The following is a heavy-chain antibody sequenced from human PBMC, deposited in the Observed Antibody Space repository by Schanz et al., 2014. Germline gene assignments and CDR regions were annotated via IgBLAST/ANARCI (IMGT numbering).Heavy chain of an antibody. D-gene: IGHD4-4*01. CDR3: ARRPQLQCFDY. CDR1: GFTFSTYW. Sequence: EVQLVESGGGLVQPGGSLRLSCAASGFTFSTYWMSWVRQAPGKGLEWVANIKQDESERSYVDSVKGRFTISRDNSKNTVYLQMSSLRVEDTAVYYCARRPQLQCFDYWGQGTLVTVSS. V-gene: IGHV3-7*03. J-gene: IGHJ4*02. CDR2: IKQDESER.